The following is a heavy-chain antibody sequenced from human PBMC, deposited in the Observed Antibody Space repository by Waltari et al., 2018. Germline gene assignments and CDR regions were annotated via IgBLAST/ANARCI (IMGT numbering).Heavy chain of an antibody. V-gene: IGHV1-69*01. J-gene: IGHJ6*02. CDR1: GGTFSSYA. Sequence: QVQLVQSGAEVKKPGSSVKVSCKASGGTFSSYAISWVRQDTGQGLGWMGGIIPIFGTANYAQKFQGRVTITADESTSTAYMELSSLRSEDTAVYYCARVGYCSGGSCQGNYYGMDVWGQGTTVTVSS. CDR2: IIPIFGTA. D-gene: IGHD2-15*01. CDR3: ARVGYCSGGSCQGNYYGMDV.